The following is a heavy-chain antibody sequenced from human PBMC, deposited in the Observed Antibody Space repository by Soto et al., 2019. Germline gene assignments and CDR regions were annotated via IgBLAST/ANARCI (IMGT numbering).Heavy chain of an antibody. Sequence: LRLSCAASGFTFSSYAMSWVRQAPGKGLEWVSAISGSGGSTYYADSVKGRFTISRDNSKNTLYLQMNSLRAEDTAVYYCAKDYYDSSGYPHDAFDIWGQGTMVTV. CDR1: GFTFSSYA. CDR3: AKDYYDSSGYPHDAFDI. J-gene: IGHJ3*02. V-gene: IGHV3-23*01. CDR2: ISGSGGST. D-gene: IGHD3-22*01.